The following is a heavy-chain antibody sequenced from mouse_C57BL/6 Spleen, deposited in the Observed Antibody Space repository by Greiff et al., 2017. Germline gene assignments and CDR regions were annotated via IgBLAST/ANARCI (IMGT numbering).Heavy chain of an antibody. V-gene: IGHV14-4*01. D-gene: IGHD3-2*02. Sequence: VQLQQSGAELVRPGASVKLSCTASGFNITDDDMHWVKQRPEQGLEWIGWIDPANGDTEYAAKFQGKATITADTSSNTADLQLSSLTSEDTAVYYSTDSSGLLDYWGRGPTLTVSS. CDR3: TDSSGLLDY. J-gene: IGHJ2*01. CDR1: GFNITDDD. CDR2: IDPANGDT.